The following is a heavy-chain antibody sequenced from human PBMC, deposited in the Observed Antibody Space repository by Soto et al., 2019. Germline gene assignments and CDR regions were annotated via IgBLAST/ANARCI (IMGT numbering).Heavy chain of an antibody. J-gene: IGHJ3*02. D-gene: IGHD3-3*01. V-gene: IGHV1-2*02. CDR1: GYPVTAYY. Sequence: QLHLVQSGAVVKKPGASVTVSCSASGYPVTAYYMHWVRQAPGRGLEWMGGINPATGAAKYTQTCQGKVTMTRGTSTSTVVMDLSGLTSEDPAVFYWARGGGVGVAGSAAFDMWGQGTLVTVSS. CDR2: INPATGAA. CDR3: ARGGGVGVAGSAAFDM.